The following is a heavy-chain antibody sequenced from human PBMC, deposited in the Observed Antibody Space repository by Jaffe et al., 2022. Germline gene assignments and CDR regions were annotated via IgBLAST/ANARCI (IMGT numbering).Heavy chain of an antibody. CDR3: ARQDCSGGGCYSVYHYYMDV. CDR1: GYSISSGYY. D-gene: IGHD2-15*01. V-gene: IGHV4-38-2*01. Sequence: QVQLQESGPGLVKPSETLSLTCAVSGYSISSGYYWGWIRQPPGKGLEWIGTFYHSGSTYYHPSLKSRVTISVDASKNQFSLKLSSVTAADTAVYYCARQDCSGGGCYSVYHYYMDVWGKGTTVTVSS. J-gene: IGHJ6*03. CDR2: FYHSGST.